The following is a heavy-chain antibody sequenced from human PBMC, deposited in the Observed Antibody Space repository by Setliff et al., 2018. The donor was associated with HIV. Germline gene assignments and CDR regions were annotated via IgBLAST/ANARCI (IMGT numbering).Heavy chain of an antibody. CDR2: IIPIFGTA. J-gene: IGHJ3*02. D-gene: IGHD1-26*01. CDR3: TTLVGANPWHDAFDI. Sequence: SVKVSCKASGGSFSSYAISWVRQAPGQGLEWMGGIIPIFGTAKYAQKFQGRFTISVDDSGNTLHLQMNSLQTEDTAVYYCTTLVGANPWHDAFDIWGHGTMVTVSS. CDR1: GGSFSSYA. V-gene: IGHV1-69*13.